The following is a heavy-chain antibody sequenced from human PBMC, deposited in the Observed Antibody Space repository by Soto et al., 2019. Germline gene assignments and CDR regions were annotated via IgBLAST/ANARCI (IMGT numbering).Heavy chain of an antibody. CDR3: ARASQEQFFFFGLDV. J-gene: IGHJ6*02. CDR1: VFPFNKFW. CDR2: IRHDGSED. Sequence: PGGSLRLSCVGSVFPFNKFWMTWVRQAPGKGLERVAMIRHDGSEDSYVDSVKGRFTISRDNTKNSLYLQMNGLRDEDTAVYYCARASQEQFFFFGLDVWGQGTTVTVSS. D-gene: IGHD6-19*01. V-gene: IGHV3-7*03.